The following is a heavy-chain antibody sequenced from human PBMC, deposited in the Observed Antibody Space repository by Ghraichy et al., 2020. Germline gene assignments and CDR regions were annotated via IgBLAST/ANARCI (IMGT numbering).Heavy chain of an antibody. J-gene: IGHJ2*01. Sequence: SETLSLTCTVYGGSFSGYYWSWIRQPPGKGLEWIGEINHSGSANYNPSLKSRVTISVDTSKNQFSLKLSSVTAADTAVYYCARRRYFDLWGRGTLVTVSS. CDR2: INHSGSA. CDR3: ARRRYFDL. CDR1: GGSFSGYY. V-gene: IGHV4-34*01.